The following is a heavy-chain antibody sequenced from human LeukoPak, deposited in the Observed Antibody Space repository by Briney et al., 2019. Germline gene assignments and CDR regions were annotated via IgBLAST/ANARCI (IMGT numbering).Heavy chain of an antibody. D-gene: IGHD3-22*01. J-gene: IGHJ3*02. CDR3: ARAGDSDSSGLDAFVI. Sequence: SETLSLTCAVYGGSFSGYYWSWIRQPPGKGLEWIGEINHSGSTNYNPSLKSRVTISVDTSKNQFSLKLSSVTAADTAVYYCARAGDSDSSGLDAFVIWGQGTMVTVSS. CDR1: GGSFSGYY. V-gene: IGHV4-34*01. CDR2: INHSGST.